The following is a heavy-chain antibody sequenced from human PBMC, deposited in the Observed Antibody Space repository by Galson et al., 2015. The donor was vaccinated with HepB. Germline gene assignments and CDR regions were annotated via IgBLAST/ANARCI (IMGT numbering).Heavy chain of an antibody. Sequence: SVKVSCKASGGTFSSYAISWVRQAPGLGLERMGRIIPILGIANYAQKFQGSVTITADKSTSTAYMELSSLRSEDTAVYYFARDSSGWYRGPLGWFDPWGQGTLVTVSS. D-gene: IGHD6-19*01. CDR2: IIPILGIA. CDR3: ARDSSGWYRGPLGWFDP. CDR1: GGTFSSYA. V-gene: IGHV1-69*04. J-gene: IGHJ5*02.